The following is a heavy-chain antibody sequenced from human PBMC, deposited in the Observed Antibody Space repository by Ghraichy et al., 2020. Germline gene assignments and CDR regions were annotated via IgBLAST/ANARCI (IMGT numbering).Heavy chain of an antibody. CDR1: GYSISSAYY. V-gene: IGHV4-38-2*02. Sequence: SETLSLTCTVSGYSISSAYYWGWIRQPPGKGLEWIGSVYHSGNTYYNPSLKSRITISVDTSKNQFSLKLSSVTAADTAAYYCAGEGVGGTTGSYFQHWGQGTLVTVSS. D-gene: IGHD1-26*01. CDR3: AGEGVGGTTGSYFQH. J-gene: IGHJ1*01. CDR2: VYHSGNT.